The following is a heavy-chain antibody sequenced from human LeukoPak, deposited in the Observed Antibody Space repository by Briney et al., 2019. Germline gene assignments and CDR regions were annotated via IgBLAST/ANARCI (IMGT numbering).Heavy chain of an antibody. Sequence: ASVKVSCKASGYTFTSYYMHWVRQAPGQGLEWMGIINPSGGSTSYAQKFQGRVTMTRDTSTGTVYMELSSLRSEDTAVSYCARARWYKNAFDIWGQGTMVTVSS. J-gene: IGHJ3*02. CDR3: ARARWYKNAFDI. V-gene: IGHV1-46*01. CDR1: GYTFTSYY. CDR2: INPSGGST. D-gene: IGHD6-13*01.